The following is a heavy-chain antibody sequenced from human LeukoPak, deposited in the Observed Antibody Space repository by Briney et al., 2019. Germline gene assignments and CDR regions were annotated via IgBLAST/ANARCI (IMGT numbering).Heavy chain of an antibody. CDR2: IYYSGST. Sequence: SETLSLTCTVSGGSVSSGSYYWSWIRQPPGKGLEWIGYIYYSGSTNYNPSLKSRVTISVDTSKNQFSLKLSSVTAADTAVYYCARLQSGYSSGRHFDYWGQGTLVTVSS. CDR1: GGSVSSGSYY. D-gene: IGHD6-19*01. CDR3: ARLQSGYSSGRHFDY. J-gene: IGHJ4*02. V-gene: IGHV4-61*01.